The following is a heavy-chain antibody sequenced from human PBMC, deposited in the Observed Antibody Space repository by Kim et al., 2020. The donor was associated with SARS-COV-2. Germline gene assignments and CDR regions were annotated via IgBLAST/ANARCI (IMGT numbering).Heavy chain of an antibody. CDR3: ARGVPGY. CDR1: GGSFSGYQ. V-gene: IGHV4-34*01. Sequence: SETLSLTCAVYGGSFSGYQWSWIRQSPGKGLEWIGQINDSGSTHYNPSLKSRVTISVDTSKNQFSLKLTSVTAADTAVYYCARGVPGYWGQGTLVTVSS. J-gene: IGHJ4*02. CDR2: INDSGST.